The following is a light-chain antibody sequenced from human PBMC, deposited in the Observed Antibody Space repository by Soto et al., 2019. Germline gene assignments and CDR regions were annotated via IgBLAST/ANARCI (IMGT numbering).Light chain of an antibody. CDR2: DAS. CDR1: HDISNF. Sequence: DIQLTQSPSSLSASVGDRVTITCQASHDISNFVTWYQQPPGKAPKLLIFDASTLKTGVPSRFSGRASGTEFTFTIASLQPEDIATYYCQQYDRPPLTFGGGTKVEIK. V-gene: IGKV1-33*01. CDR3: QQYDRPPLT. J-gene: IGKJ4*01.